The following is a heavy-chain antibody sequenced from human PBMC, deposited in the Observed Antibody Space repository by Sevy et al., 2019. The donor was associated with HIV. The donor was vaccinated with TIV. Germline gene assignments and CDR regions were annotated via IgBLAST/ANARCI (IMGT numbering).Heavy chain of an antibody. CDR1: GFTLTNEF. Sequence: GGSLRLSCAVSGFTLTNEFFSWVRQAPGKGLEWVAVVYSGGATYYADSVKGRFTISRDKSKSTLYLQMKSLRAEDTAVYYCARVGYCRGGTCFSGFYYAMDDWGQRTTVTVSS. CDR3: ARVGYCRGGTCFSGFYYAMDD. J-gene: IGHJ6*02. D-gene: IGHD2-15*01. V-gene: IGHV3-53*01. CDR2: VYSGGAT.